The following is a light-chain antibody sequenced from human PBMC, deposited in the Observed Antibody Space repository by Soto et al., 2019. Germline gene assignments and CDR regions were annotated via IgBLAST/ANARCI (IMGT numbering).Light chain of an antibody. J-gene: IGLJ2*01. Sequence: QSALTQPASVSGSPGQSITISCTGTSSDVGDYNYVSWYQQHPGKAPKLIISEVSNRPSGVSNRFSGSKSGNTAPLTISGLRAEDEADYYCSSYTTTRTLVFGGGTKLTVL. CDR1: SSDVGDYNY. V-gene: IGLV2-14*01. CDR2: EVS. CDR3: SSYTTTRTLV.